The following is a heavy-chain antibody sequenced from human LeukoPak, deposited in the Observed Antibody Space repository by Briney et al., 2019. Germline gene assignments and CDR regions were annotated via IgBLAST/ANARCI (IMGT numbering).Heavy chain of an antibody. CDR3: AAEGWFGDLFKDY. CDR2: LYRGGGT. J-gene: IGHJ4*02. Sequence: GGSLRLSCAASGFTVSSNYMSWVRQAPGKGLEWVSVLYRGGGTAYADSVKGRFTISRDNSKNTLYLQMNSLRAEDTAVYYCAAEGWFGDLFKDYWGQGTLVTVSS. CDR1: GFTVSSNY. V-gene: IGHV3-53*01. D-gene: IGHD3-10*01.